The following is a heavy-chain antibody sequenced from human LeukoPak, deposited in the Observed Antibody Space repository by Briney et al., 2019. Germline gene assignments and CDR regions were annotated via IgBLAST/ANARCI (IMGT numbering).Heavy chain of an antibody. CDR1: GFTFSSYS. V-gene: IGHV3-48*01. CDR2: ISSSSSTI. D-gene: IGHD3-3*01. J-gene: IGHJ4*02. CDR3: ARDLAYYDFGRKED. Sequence: GGSLRLSCAASGFTFSSYSMNWVRQAPGKGLEWVSYISSSSSTIYYADSVKGRFTISRDNAKNSLYLQMNSLRAEDTAVYYCARDLAYYDFGRKEDWGQGTLVTVSS.